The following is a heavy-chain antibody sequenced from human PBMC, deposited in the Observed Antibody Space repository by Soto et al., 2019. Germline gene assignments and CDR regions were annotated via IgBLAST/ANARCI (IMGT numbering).Heavy chain of an antibody. J-gene: IGHJ6*02. D-gene: IGHD6-6*01. CDR1: GYTFTSYA. Sequence: ASVKVSCKASGYTFTSYAMHWVRQAPGQRLEWMGWINAGNGNTKYSQKFQGRVTITRDTSASTAYMELSSLRAEDTAVDYGARWEYSSSRYYGMDVWGQRTTVTGSS. V-gene: IGHV1-3*01. CDR3: ARWEYSSSRYYGMDV. CDR2: INAGNGNT.